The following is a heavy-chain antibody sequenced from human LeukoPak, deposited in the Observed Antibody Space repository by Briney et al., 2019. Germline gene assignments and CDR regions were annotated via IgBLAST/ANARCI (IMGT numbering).Heavy chain of an antibody. V-gene: IGHV4-34*01. J-gene: IGHJ4*02. CDR3: ARRRPIYGGDY. Sequence: SETLSLTCAVYGGSFSGYYWSWIRQPPGKGLEWIGEINHSGSTNYNPSLKSRVTISVDTSKNQFSLKLSSVTAADTAVYYCARRRPIYGGDYWGQGTLVTVSS. D-gene: IGHD4-23*01. CDR2: INHSGST. CDR1: GGSFSGYY.